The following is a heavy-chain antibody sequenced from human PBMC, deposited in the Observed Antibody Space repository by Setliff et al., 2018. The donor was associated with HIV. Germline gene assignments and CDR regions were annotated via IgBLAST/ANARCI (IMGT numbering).Heavy chain of an antibody. V-gene: IGHV3-21*01. CDR1: GFTVDNFA. CDR3: AREGRITSFGVIIPGSNALDV. J-gene: IGHJ6*02. Sequence: PSETLSLSCAASGFTVDNFAMNWVRQAPGKGLEWVSSISSTSDYTYYADSVKGRFTISRDNAKNSLSLQMNSLRPEDTAVYYCAREGRITSFGVIIPGSNALDVWGQGTTVTVSS. CDR2: ISSTSDYT. D-gene: IGHD3-3*01.